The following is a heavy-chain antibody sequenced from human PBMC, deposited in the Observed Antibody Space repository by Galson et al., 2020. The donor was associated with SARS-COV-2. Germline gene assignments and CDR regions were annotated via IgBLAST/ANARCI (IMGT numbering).Heavy chain of an antibody. CDR3: AKEGGSYSAAEYFQH. J-gene: IGHJ1*01. V-gene: IGHV3-23*01. CDR1: GFTFSNYA. Sequence: GGSLRLSCAASGFTFSNYAMSWVRQAPGKGLEWVSAISGSGGSTYYADSVKGRFTISRDNSKNTLYLQMNSLRAEDTAVYYCAKEGGSYSAAEYFQHWGQGTLVTVSS. CDR2: ISGSGGST. D-gene: IGHD1-26*01.